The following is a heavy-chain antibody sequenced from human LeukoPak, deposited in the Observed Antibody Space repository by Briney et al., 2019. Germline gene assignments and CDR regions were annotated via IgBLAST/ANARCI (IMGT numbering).Heavy chain of an antibody. V-gene: IGHV3-23*01. CDR3: AKGSIAVAGTGALLGLGFDY. CDR1: GFTFSSYA. D-gene: IGHD6-19*01. CDR2: ISGSGGST. J-gene: IGHJ4*02. Sequence: GGSLRLSCAASGFTFSSYAMSWVRQAPGKGLEWVSAISGSGGSTYYADSVKGRFTISRDNSKNTLYLQMNSLRAEDTAVYYCAKGSIAVAGTGALLGLGFDYWGQGTLVTVSS.